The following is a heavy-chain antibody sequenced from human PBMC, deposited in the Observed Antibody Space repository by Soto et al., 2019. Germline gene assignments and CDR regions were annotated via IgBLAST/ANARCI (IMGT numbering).Heavy chain of an antibody. CDR1: GYTFSGYF. J-gene: IGHJ6*02. D-gene: IGHD3-22*01. CDR2: INPHTGGT. V-gene: IGHV1-2*02. Sequence: GASVKVSCKASGYTFSGYFIHWVRQAPGQGLEWMGWINPHTGGTTYAQKFQGRVTMTRDTSVSTAFMELSRLGSDDTAVYYCARASQMVINPYYYPMDVWGQGTTVTVSS. CDR3: ARASQMVINPYYYPMDV.